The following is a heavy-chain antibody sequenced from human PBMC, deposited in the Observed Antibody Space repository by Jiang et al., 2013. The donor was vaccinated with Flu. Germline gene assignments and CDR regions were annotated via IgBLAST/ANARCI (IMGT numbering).Heavy chain of an antibody. D-gene: IGHD3-10*01. CDR2: INTKTANP. CDR3: AREGEGGYYYYGMDV. Sequence: QSGSELKKPGASVKVSCKASGYTFTHYAINWVRQTPGQGLEWMGWINTKTANPTYAQGFTGRFVFSLDTSVSTTYLQISSLRDEDTAMYFCAREGEGGYYYYGMDVWGQGTTVAVSS. J-gene: IGHJ6*02. CDR1: GYTFTHYA. V-gene: IGHV7-4-1*02.